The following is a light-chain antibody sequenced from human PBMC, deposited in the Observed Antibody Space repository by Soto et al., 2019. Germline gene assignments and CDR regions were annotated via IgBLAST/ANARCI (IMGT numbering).Light chain of an antibody. CDR1: TGAVTSGYY. V-gene: IGLV7-43*01. CDR3: LLYYGGAQLV. J-gene: IGLJ2*01. Sequence: QTVVTQEPSLTVSPGGTVTLTCASSTGAVTSGYYPNWFQQKPGQTPRALIYSTSNKQAWTPARFSGYLLGGKAALTLSGVQPEDEAEYYCLLYYGGAQLVFGGGTKLTVL. CDR2: STS.